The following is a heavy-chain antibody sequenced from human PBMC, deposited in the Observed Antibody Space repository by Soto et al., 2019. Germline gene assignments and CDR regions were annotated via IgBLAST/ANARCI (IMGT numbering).Heavy chain of an antibody. V-gene: IGHV3-30*18. Sequence: GSLRLSCAASGFTFSSYGMHWVRQAPGKGLEWVAVISYDGSNKYYADSVKGRFTISRDNSKNTLYLQMNSLRAEDTAVYYCAKEVGYSSGWPHFDYWGQGTLVTVSS. CDR3: AKEVGYSSGWPHFDY. D-gene: IGHD6-19*01. J-gene: IGHJ4*02. CDR1: GFTFSSYG. CDR2: ISYDGSNK.